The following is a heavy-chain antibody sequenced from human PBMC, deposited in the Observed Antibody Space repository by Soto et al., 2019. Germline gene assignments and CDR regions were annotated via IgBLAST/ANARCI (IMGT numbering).Heavy chain of an antibody. Sequence: QVQLQESGPGLVKPSGTLSLTCDVSSGSIDSSYWWTWVRQPPGKGLEWIGEIYHSGTTNYNPSLKSRVAISLDRSKNQFSLKLNSVTAADTAVYYCASWGGLQCPRLYWGQGNLVTVSS. V-gene: IGHV4-4*02. D-gene: IGHD3-16*01. J-gene: IGHJ4*02. CDR1: SGSIDSSYW. CDR2: IYHSGTT. CDR3: ASWGGLQCPRLY.